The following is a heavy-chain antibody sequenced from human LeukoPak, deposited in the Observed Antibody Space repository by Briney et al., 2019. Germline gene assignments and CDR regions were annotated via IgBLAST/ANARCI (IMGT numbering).Heavy chain of an antibody. J-gene: IGHJ6*02. D-gene: IGHD5-18*01. CDR2: LHSGGGA. Sequence: GGSLRLSCAASGFTVSYNYMSWGRQAPGKGLEWVSVLHSGGGAYYADSVKGRFTISRDNSKNTLYLQMNSLRAEDTAVYYCARDGDTAMSLASGGIDFWGQGTTVTVSS. CDR1: GFTVSYNY. CDR3: ARDGDTAMSLASGGIDF. V-gene: IGHV3-66*01.